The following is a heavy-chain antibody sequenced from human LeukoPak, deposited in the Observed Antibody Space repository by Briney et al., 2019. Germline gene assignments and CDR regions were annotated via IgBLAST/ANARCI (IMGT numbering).Heavy chain of an antibody. CDR2: INHSGST. CDR1: GESFSGYY. D-gene: IGHD3-10*01. Sequence: SETLSLTCAVYGESFSGYYWSWIRQPPGKGLEWIGEINHSGSTNYNPSLKSRVTISVDTSKNQFSLKLSSVTAADTAVYYCARMVRGVKWFDPWGQGTLVTVSS. CDR3: ARMVRGVKWFDP. V-gene: IGHV4-34*01. J-gene: IGHJ5*02.